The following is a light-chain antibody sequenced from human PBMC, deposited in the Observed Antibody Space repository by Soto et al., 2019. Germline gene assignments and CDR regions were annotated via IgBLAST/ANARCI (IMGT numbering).Light chain of an antibody. J-gene: IGKJ1*01. V-gene: IGKV1-5*03. CDR3: QQYHNYPRT. Sequence: DIQMTQSPSTLSASVGDRVTITCRASQSISSWLAWYQQKPGKAPNLLIYKTSSLESGVPSRFSGSGSGTEFTLTISSLQPDDFATSYCQQYHNYPRTFGQGTKVEFK. CDR2: KTS. CDR1: QSISSW.